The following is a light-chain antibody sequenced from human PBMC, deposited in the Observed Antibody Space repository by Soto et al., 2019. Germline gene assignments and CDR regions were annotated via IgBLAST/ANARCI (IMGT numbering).Light chain of an antibody. CDR1: QSISSN. Sequence: EIVLTQSPATLSVSPGERATLSCRASQSISSNLAWYRQKPGQAPRLLIYGASTRATGNPAWFSGSGSGTEFILTITSRQSEDFALYYCQQYNNWPPWTFGQGTKVEIK. J-gene: IGKJ1*01. V-gene: IGKV3-15*01. CDR2: GAS. CDR3: QQYNNWPPWT.